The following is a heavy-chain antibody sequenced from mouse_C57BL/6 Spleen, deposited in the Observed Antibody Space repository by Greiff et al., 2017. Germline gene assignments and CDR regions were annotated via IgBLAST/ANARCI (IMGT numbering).Heavy chain of an antibody. D-gene: IGHD1-1*01. CDR3: AWGSSNWDYAMDY. CDR1: GYTFTSYW. CDR2: IDPSDSYT. J-gene: IGHJ4*01. Sequence: QVQLQQPGAELVRPGTSVKLSCKASGYTFTSYWMHWVKQRPGQGLEWIGVIDPSDSYTNYNQKFKGKATLTVDASSSTAYMQLSSLTSEDSAVYYCAWGSSNWDYAMDYWGQGTAVTGSS. V-gene: IGHV1-59*01.